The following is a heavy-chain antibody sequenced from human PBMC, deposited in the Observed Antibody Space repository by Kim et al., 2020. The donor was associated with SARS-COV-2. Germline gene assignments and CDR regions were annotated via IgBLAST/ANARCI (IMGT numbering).Heavy chain of an antibody. CDR3: ARDGGSGWSPSYYFDN. CDR1: GFTLRVHG. J-gene: IGHJ4*01. V-gene: IGHV3-33*05. CDR2: SPYEGRNE. Sequence: GGSLRLSCATSGFTLRVHGIHWVRQAPGRGLEWVAVSPYEGRNEKYADSVKGRFTISRYTSKNRLYLQMSSLRVEDTAVYYCARDGGSGWSPSYYFDNWG. D-gene: IGHD6-19*01.